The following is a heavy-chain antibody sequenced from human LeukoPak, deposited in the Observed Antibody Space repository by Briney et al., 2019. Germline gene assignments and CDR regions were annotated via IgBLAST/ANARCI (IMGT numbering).Heavy chain of an antibody. V-gene: IGHV5-51*01. CDR1: GYSFTSYW. Sequence: GESLKISCKGSGYSFTSYWIGWVRQMPGKGLEWMGVIYPGDSDTRYSPSFQGQVTISADKSISTAYLQWSSLKASDTAMYYCARQGDSSGYYTIVNYWGQGTLVTVSS. CDR3: ARQGDSSGYYTIVNY. J-gene: IGHJ4*02. D-gene: IGHD3-22*01. CDR2: IYPGDSDT.